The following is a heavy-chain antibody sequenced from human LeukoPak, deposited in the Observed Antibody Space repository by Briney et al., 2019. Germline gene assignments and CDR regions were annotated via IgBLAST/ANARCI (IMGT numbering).Heavy chain of an antibody. V-gene: IGHV4-59*01. D-gene: IGHD6-13*01. Sequence: SETLSLTCTVSGGSISSYYWSWIRQPPGKGLEWIGYIYYSGSTNYNPSLKSRVTISVDTSKNQFSLKLSSVTAADTAVYYCAREGYSSSWYFDLWGRGTLVTVSS. CDR2: IYYSGST. J-gene: IGHJ2*01. CDR1: GGSISSYY. CDR3: AREGYSSSWYFDL.